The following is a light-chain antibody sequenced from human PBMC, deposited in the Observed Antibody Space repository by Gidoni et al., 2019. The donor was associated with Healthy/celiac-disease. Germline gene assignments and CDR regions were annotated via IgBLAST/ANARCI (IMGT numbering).Light chain of an antibody. CDR1: QDISHY. J-gene: IGKJ2*03. V-gene: IGKV1-33*01. CDR3: QQYDKLPLYS. CDR2: DAS. Sequence: IQVNQSPSSLSASVGDRFTLTCQASQDISHYLNWYQQKPGKAPKLLIYDASNLETGVPSRFSGSGSGTDFTVTISSLQPEDIATYYCQQYDKLPLYSFGQGTKLEIK.